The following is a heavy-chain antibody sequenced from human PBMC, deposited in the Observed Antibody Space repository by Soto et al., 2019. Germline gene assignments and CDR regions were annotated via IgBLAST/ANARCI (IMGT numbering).Heavy chain of an antibody. J-gene: IGHJ4*02. CDR2: MNPNSGNT. CDR1: GYTFTSYD. CDR3: ARGAQGYCSSTSCYYFDY. Sequence: QVQLVQSGAEVKKPGASVKVSCKASGYTFTSYDINWVRQATGQGLEWMGWMNPNSGNTGYAQKFQGRVTMTRNTSISTAYMELSSPRSEDTAVYYCARGAQGYCSSTSCYYFDYWGQGTLVTVSS. D-gene: IGHD2-2*01. V-gene: IGHV1-8*01.